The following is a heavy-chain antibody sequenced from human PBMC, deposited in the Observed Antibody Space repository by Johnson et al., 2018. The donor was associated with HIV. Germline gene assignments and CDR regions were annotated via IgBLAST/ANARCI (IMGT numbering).Heavy chain of an antibody. CDR2: IRYDGSNK. CDR1: GFTFSSYG. D-gene: IGHD3-16*01. Sequence: VQLVESGGGVVQPGGSLRLSCAASGFTFSSYGMHWVRQAPGKGLEWVAFIRYDGSNKYYADSVKGRFTISRDNSKNTLDLQMNSLRAEDTAVYYCAREAGAGGAFDIWGQGTMVTVSS. CDR3: AREAGAGGAFDI. J-gene: IGHJ3*02. V-gene: IGHV3-30*02.